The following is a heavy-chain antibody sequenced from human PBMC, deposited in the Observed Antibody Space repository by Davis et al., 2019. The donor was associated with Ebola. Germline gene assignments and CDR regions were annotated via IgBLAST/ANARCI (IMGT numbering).Heavy chain of an antibody. V-gene: IGHV3-23*01. D-gene: IGHD2-15*01. CDR3: ARDQSCSGGSCYDYFYYYGMDV. CDR2: ISGSGGST. CDR1: VITFSSYA. Sequence: GESLKISCTDSVITFSSYAMTWVRQAPGKGLEWVSAISGSGGSTYYADSVKGRFTISRDNSKKTLYLQMNSLRAEDTAVYYCARDQSCSGGSCYDYFYYYGMDVWGKGTTVTVSS. J-gene: IGHJ6*04.